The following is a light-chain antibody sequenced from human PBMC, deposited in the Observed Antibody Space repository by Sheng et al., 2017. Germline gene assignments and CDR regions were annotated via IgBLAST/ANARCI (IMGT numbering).Light chain of an antibody. CDR3: SSHAGSNAFYV. V-gene: IGLV2-11*01. CDR1: SSDVGGYNY. J-gene: IGLJ1*01. CDR2: DVT. Sequence: QSALTQPRSVSGSPGQSVTISCTGTSSDVGGYNYVSWYRQNPGNSPQLLIYDVTKRPSGVPDRFSGSKSGNTASLTVSGLQAEDEADYYCSSHAGSNAFYVFGTGTKVTVL.